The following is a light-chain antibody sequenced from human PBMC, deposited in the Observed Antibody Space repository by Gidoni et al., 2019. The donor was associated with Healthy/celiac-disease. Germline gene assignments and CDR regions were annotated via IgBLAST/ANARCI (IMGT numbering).Light chain of an antibody. Sequence: EIVFTQSPGTLSLSPGERATLSCRASQSVSSDYLAWYQQKPGQAPRLLIYGASSRATGIPDRFSGSGSGTDFTLTISRLEPEDFAVYYCQQYGRSPLTFGGGTKLEIK. CDR1: QSVSSDY. CDR3: QQYGRSPLT. CDR2: GAS. J-gene: IGKJ4*01. V-gene: IGKV3-20*01.